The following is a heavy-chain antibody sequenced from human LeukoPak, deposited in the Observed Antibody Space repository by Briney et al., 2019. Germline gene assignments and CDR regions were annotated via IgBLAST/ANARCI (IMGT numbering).Heavy chain of an antibody. CDR1: GGSFSGYY. CDR3: ARAHYYGSGSYNSAFDI. Sequence: SETLSLTCAVYGGSFSGYYWSWIRQPPGKGLEWIGELNNRGRTNYNTSLKSRVSISVDTSKNQFSLKLSSVTAADTAVYYCARAHYYGSGSYNSAFDIWGQGTMVTVSS. J-gene: IGHJ3*02. CDR2: LNNRGRT. D-gene: IGHD3-10*01. V-gene: IGHV4-34*01.